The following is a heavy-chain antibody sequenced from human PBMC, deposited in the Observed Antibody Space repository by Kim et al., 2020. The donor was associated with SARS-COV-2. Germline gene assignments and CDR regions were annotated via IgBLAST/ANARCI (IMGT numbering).Heavy chain of an antibody. CDR2: ISFDGNND. D-gene: IGHD3-10*01. V-gene: IGHV3-30-3*01. J-gene: IGHJ4*02. Sequence: GGSLRLSCAASGFTFNTYTMHWVRQAPGRGLEWVAAISFDGNNDFYAGSVKGRFTISRDTSKNTLYVQMDSLRPEDTAFYYCAGAHYYGSGSFYHFHYWGQGTLVTVSS. CDR1: GFTFNTYT. CDR3: AGAHYYGSGSFYHFHY.